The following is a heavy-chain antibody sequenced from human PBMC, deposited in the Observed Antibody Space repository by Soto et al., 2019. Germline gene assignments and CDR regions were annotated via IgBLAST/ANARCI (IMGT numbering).Heavy chain of an antibody. CDR3: ARRERYYGSPGWFDP. Sequence: PSEPRALTCSVSGGSISSFTYYWGWIRQPPGKGLEWIGTVYYNENTYYNQSLKSRVTITVDTAKNQFSLSLRSVTAADTAMYFCARRERYYGSPGWFDPWGPGTLVTVSS. J-gene: IGHJ5*02. CDR1: GGSISSFTYY. D-gene: IGHD3-9*01. V-gene: IGHV4-39*01. CDR2: VYYNENT.